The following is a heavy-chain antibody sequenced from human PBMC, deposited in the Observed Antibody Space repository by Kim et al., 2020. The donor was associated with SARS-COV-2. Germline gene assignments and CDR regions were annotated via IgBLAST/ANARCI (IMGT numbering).Heavy chain of an antibody. CDR3: ARDYYDSSGYYWIYFDY. CDR2: INAGNGNT. V-gene: IGHV1-3*01. CDR1: GYTFTSYA. Sequence: ASVKVSCKASGYTFTSYAMHWVRQAPGQRLEWMGWINAGNGNTKYSQKFQGRVTITRDTSASTAYMELSSLRSEDTAVYYCARDYYDSSGYYWIYFDYWGQGTLVTVSS. J-gene: IGHJ4*02. D-gene: IGHD3-22*01.